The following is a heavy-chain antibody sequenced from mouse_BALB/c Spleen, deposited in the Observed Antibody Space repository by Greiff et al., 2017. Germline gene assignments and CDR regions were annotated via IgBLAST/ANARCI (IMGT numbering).Heavy chain of an antibody. CDR2: IYPGNSDT. CDR1: GYTFTSYW. J-gene: IGHJ3*01. D-gene: IGHD1-1*01. V-gene: IGHV1-5*01. CDR3: TRGDYYGSSLAWFAY. Sequence: VQLQQSGTVLARPGASVKMSCKASGYTFTSYWMHWVKQRPGQGLEWIGAIYPGNSDTSYNQKFKGKAKLTAVTSTSTAYMELSSLTNEDSAVYYCTRGDYYGSSLAWFAYWGQGTLVTVSA.